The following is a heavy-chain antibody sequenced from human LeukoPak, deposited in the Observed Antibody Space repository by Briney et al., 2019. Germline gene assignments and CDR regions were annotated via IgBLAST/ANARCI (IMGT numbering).Heavy chain of an antibody. J-gene: IGHJ6*02. CDR2: IYHSGNT. CDR3: ARALRARITGTTASVYGMDV. D-gene: IGHD1-20*01. CDR1: NGSINTNNYY. V-gene: IGHV4-39*07. Sequence: SETLSLTCTVSNGSINTNNYYWGWIRQPPGKGLEWIGSIYHSGNTYYNPSLKSRVTISVDTSKNQFSLKLSSVTAADTAVYYCARALRARITGTTASVYGMDVWGQGTTVTVSS.